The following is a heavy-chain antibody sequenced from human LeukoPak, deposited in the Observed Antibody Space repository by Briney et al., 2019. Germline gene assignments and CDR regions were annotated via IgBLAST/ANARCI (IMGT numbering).Heavy chain of an antibody. V-gene: IGHV3-21*01. Sequence: GGSLRLSCAASGFTFSSYSMNWVRQAPGKGLEWVSSISSSSSSYIYYADPVKGRFTISRDNAKNSLYLQMNSLRAEDTAVYYCARDRIAVAGRFDYWGQGTLVTVSS. CDR3: ARDRIAVAGRFDY. J-gene: IGHJ4*02. CDR2: ISSSSSSYI. CDR1: GFTFSSYS. D-gene: IGHD6-19*01.